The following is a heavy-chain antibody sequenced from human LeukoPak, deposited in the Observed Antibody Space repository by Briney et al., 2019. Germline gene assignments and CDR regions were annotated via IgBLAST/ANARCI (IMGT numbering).Heavy chain of an antibody. CDR1: GGTFSSYA. CDR3: ARDGHSGYDLGGMDV. Sequence: SVTVSCKASGGTFSSYAISWVRQAPGQGLGWMGGIIPIFGTANYAQKFQGRVTITADKSTSTAYMELSSLRSEDTAVYYCARDGHSGYDLGGMDVWGKGTTVTVSS. J-gene: IGHJ6*04. V-gene: IGHV1-69*06. D-gene: IGHD5-12*01. CDR2: IIPIFGTA.